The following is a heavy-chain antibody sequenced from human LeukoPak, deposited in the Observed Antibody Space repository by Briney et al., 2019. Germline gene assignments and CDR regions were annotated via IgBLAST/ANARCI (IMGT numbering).Heavy chain of an antibody. D-gene: IGHD4-17*01. CDR2: ISYDGSNK. CDR1: GFTFSSYA. J-gene: IGHJ4*02. CDR3: ARNDYGDYPRSGIFDY. Sequence: PGGSLRLSCAASGFTFSSYAMHWVRQAPGKGLEWVAVISYDGSNKYYADSVKGRFTISRDNSKNTLYLQMNSLRAEDTAVYYCARNDYGDYPRSGIFDYWGQGTLVTVSS. V-gene: IGHV3-30-3*01.